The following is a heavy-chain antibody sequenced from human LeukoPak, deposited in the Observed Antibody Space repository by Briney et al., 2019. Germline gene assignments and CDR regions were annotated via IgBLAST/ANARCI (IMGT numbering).Heavy chain of an antibody. CDR2: MNPNSGNT. CDR3: ARGRGYCSSTSCYTSWFDP. J-gene: IGHJ5*02. Sequence: ASVKVSCKASGYTFTSYVINWVRQATGQGLEWMGWMNPNSGNTGYAQKFQGRVTITRNTSISTAYMELSSLRSEDTAVYYCARGRGYCSSTSCYTSWFDPWGQGTLVTVSS. V-gene: IGHV1-8*03. D-gene: IGHD2-2*02. CDR1: GYTFTSYV.